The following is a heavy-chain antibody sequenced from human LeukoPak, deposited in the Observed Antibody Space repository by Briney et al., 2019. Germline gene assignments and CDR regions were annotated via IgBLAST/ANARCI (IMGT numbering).Heavy chain of an antibody. V-gene: IGHV4-59*12. Sequence: PSETLSLTCTVSGGSISSYYWSWIRQPPGKGLEWIGYIYYSGSTNYNPSLKSRVTISVDTSKNQFSLKLSSVTAADTAVYFCATNLQGVDYWGQGPLVTVSS. CDR1: GGSISSYY. CDR3: ATNLQGVDY. J-gene: IGHJ4*02. CDR2: IYYSGST. D-gene: IGHD3-16*01.